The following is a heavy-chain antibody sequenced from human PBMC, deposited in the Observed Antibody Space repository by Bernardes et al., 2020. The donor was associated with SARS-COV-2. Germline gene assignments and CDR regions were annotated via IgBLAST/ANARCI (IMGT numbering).Heavy chain of an antibody. CDR1: RFTPSSYG. J-gene: IGHJ5*02. CDR3: ARVSARPELLWFGELHRGGFDP. Sequence: FPRLSPAASRFTPSSYGMHWVPPAPGKGLEWVAVISYDGSNKYYADSVKGRFTISRDNSKNTLYLQMNSLRAEDTAVYYCARVSARPELLWFGELHRGGFDPWGQGTLVTVSS. D-gene: IGHD3-10*01. V-gene: IGHV3-30*03. CDR2: ISYDGSNK.